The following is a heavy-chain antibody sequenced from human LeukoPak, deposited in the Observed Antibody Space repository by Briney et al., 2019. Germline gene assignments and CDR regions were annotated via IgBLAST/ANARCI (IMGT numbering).Heavy chain of an antibody. CDR1: GYTFTSYG. Sequence: ASVTVSCKASGYTFTSYGISWVRQAPGQGLEWMGWINPNSGGTNYAQKFQGRVTMTRDTSISTAYMELSRLRSDDTAVYYCAREADWNYAYWGQGTLVTVSS. CDR3: AREADWNYAY. V-gene: IGHV1-2*02. D-gene: IGHD1-7*01. J-gene: IGHJ4*02. CDR2: INPNSGGT.